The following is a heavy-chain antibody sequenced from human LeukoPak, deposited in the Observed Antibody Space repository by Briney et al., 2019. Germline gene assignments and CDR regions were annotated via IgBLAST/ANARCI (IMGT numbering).Heavy chain of an antibody. D-gene: IGHD3-22*01. CDR1: GYTFSNHW. V-gene: IGHV5-51*01. CDR3: ARHYYDSSGYSNFDY. J-gene: IGHJ4*02. Sequence: GESLKISCKGSGYTFSNHWIGWVRQMPGKGLEWMGIIYPGDSDTRYSPSFQGQVTISADKSISTAYLQWSSLKASDTAMYYCARHYYDSSGYSNFDYWSQGTLVTVFS. CDR2: IYPGDSDT.